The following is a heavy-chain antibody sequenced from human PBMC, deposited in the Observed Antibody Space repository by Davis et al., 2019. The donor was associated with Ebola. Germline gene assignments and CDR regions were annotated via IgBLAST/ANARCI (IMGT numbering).Heavy chain of an antibody. CDR2: ISYDGSNN. CDR1: GFTFSSYA. V-gene: IGHV3-30-3*01. Sequence: GESLKISCAASGFTFSSYAMHWVRQAPGKGLEWVAVISYDGSNNYYADSGKGRFTISRDNYKNTLYLQMKSLRAEDTAVYYCARKTILDYWGQGTLVTVSS. D-gene: IGHD4/OR15-4a*01. CDR3: ARKTILDY. J-gene: IGHJ4*02.